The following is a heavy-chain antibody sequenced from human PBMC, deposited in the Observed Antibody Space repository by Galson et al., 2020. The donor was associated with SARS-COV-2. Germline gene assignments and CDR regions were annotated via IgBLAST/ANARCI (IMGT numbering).Heavy chain of an antibody. Sequence: ASVKVSCKASGYNLTSYDIHWVRQAPGQGLEWMGIINPSGVRTTYAQKFQGRVTMTRDTSTTTVYMELSSLRSEDSAMYYCARDRRAAGTYKYYTMDVWGKGTTVTVSS. J-gene: IGHJ6*03. CDR3: ARDRRAAGTYKYYTMDV. V-gene: IGHV1-46*01. D-gene: IGHD6-13*01. CDR1: GYNLTSYD. CDR2: INPSGVRT.